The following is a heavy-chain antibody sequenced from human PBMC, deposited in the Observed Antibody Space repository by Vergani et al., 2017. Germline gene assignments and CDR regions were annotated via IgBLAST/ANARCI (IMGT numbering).Heavy chain of an antibody. V-gene: IGHV3-23*04. CDR1: GFTVSSNY. J-gene: IGHJ3*02. CDR2: ISGSGGST. CDR3: AKVGRSEVAGTFGAFDI. D-gene: IGHD6-19*01. Sequence: EVQLVETGGGLIQPGGSLRLSCAASGFTVSSNYMSWVRQAPGKGLEWVSAISGSGGSTYYADSVKGRFTISRDNSKNTLYLQMNSLRPEDTAVYYCAKVGRSEVAGTFGAFDIWGQGTMVTVSS.